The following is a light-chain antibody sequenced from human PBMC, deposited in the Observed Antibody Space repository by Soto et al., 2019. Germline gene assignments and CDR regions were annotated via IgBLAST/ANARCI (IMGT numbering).Light chain of an antibody. CDR1: SSDVGGYNY. V-gene: IGLV2-11*01. Sequence: QSVLTQPRSVSGSPGQSVTISCTGTSSDVGGYNYVSWYQLHPGKAPKLMIYDVSKRPSGVPDRFSGSKSGNTASLTISGLQAEDEADYYCCSYAGSYVFGTGTKVTV. J-gene: IGLJ1*01. CDR3: CSYAGSYV. CDR2: DVS.